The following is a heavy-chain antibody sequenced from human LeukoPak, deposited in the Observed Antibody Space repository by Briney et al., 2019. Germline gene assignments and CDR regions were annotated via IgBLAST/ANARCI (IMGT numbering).Heavy chain of an antibody. CDR1: GFTFSSYG. V-gene: IGHV3-30*18. CDR3: AKRARSGYYLLDY. CDR2: ISYDGSNK. Sequence: TGGSLRLSCAASGFTFSSYGMHWVRQAPGKGLEWVAVISYDGSNKYYADSVKGRFTISRDNSKNTLYLQMNSLRAEDTAVYYCAKRARSGYYLLDYWGQGTLVTVSS. D-gene: IGHD3-3*01. J-gene: IGHJ4*02.